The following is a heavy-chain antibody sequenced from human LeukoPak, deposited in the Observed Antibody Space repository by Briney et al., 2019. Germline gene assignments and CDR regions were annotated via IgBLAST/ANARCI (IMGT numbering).Heavy chain of an antibody. CDR2: IYYSGST. V-gene: IGHV4-31*11. Sequence: PSETLSLTCAVSGGSISSGGYSWSWIRQHPGKGLEWIGYIYYSGSTYYNPSLKSRVTISVDTSKNQFSLKLSSVTAADTAVYYCARELATGFDYWGQGTLVTVSS. D-gene: IGHD5-12*01. CDR1: GGSISSGGYS. J-gene: IGHJ4*02. CDR3: ARELATGFDY.